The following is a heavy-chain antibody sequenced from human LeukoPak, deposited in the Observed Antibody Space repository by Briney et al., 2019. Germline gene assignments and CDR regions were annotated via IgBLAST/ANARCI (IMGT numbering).Heavy chain of an antibody. V-gene: IGHV3-23*01. D-gene: IGHD6-19*01. Sequence: TGGSLRLSCEASEFTFSTCAMTWVRQAPGKGLEWVSSISSSGAGTYYADSVKGRFTISRDNSKDTLYLQMNGLRVEDTAVYYCAKGPGTAGWDYFDYWGQGTLVTVSS. CDR3: AKGPGTAGWDYFDY. CDR2: ISSSGAGT. J-gene: IGHJ4*02. CDR1: EFTFSTCA.